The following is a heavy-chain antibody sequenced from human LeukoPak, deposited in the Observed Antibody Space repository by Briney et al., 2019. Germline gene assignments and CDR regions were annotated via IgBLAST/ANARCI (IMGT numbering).Heavy chain of an antibody. CDR3: ARDLRSSGWYEP. Sequence: GGSLRLSCAASGFTFSSYSMNWVRQAPGKGLEWVSSISSSSSYIYYADSVKGRFTLTRDNAKNSLYLQMNSLRAEDTAVYYCARDLRSSGWYEPWGQGTLVTVSS. V-gene: IGHV3-21*01. J-gene: IGHJ5*02. CDR1: GFTFSSYS. D-gene: IGHD6-19*01. CDR2: ISSSSSYI.